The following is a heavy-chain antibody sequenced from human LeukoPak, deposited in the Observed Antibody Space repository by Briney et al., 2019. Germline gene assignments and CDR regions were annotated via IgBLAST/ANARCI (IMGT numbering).Heavy chain of an antibody. CDR3: AKSDSGSNHFDY. J-gene: IGHJ4*02. CDR2: IYSSGTT. V-gene: IGHV4-4*07. D-gene: IGHD3-10*01. Sequence: SQTLSLTCTVSGGSISSYYWSWIRQPAGKRLEWIGRIYSSGTTDYNPSLKSRVIMSVDTSKNQFTLKLSSVSAADRAVYYCAKSDSGSNHFDYWGQGTLVSVSS. CDR1: GGSISSYY.